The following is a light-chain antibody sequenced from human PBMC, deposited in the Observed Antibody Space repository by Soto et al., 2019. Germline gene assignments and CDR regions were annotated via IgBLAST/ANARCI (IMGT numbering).Light chain of an antibody. Sequence: EIVLTQSPGTLSLSPGERATLSCRASQSVSSSYLAWYQQRPGQAPRLLIYGASSRATGIPDRFSGSGSGTDFTLIITRLEPEDFAVYYCQQYHDWPRTFGQGTKVEIK. V-gene: IGKV3-20*01. CDR1: QSVSSSY. CDR2: GAS. J-gene: IGKJ1*01. CDR3: QQYHDWPRT.